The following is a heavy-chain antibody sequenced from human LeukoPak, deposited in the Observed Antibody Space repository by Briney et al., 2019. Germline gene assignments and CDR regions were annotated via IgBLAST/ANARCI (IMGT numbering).Heavy chain of an antibody. Sequence: PSETLSLTCSVSGGSINSKQYYWSWTRQPPGKGLEWIGSIYYSGSTDYNPSLKSRVTMSVDTSKNQFSLKLSSVTAADTAVYYCARVRYNWNRDFDYWGQGTLVTVSS. J-gene: IGHJ4*02. CDR2: IYYSGST. CDR3: ARVRYNWNRDFDY. CDR1: GGSINSKQYY. D-gene: IGHD1-20*01. V-gene: IGHV4-39*07.